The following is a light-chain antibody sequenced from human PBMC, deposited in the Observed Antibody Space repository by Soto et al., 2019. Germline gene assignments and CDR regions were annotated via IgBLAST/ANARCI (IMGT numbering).Light chain of an antibody. CDR1: QSISSW. CDR3: QQYNSYPL. Sequence: DIQMTQSPSTLSASVGDRVTITCRASQSISSWLAWYQQKPGKAPKLLIYDASSLESGVPSRFSCSGSGTEFTLTISSLQPDDFATYYCQQYNSYPLFGQGTKLEIK. V-gene: IGKV1-5*01. CDR2: DAS. J-gene: IGKJ2*01.